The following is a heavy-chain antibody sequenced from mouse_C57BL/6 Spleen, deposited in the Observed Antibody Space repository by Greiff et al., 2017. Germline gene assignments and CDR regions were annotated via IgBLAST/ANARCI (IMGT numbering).Heavy chain of an antibody. D-gene: IGHD1-2*01. Sequence: VQLQQSGPELVKPGASVKISCKASGYSFTGYYMHWVKQSHGKILDWIGYIYPYNGVSSSNQKFTGKATLTVAKSSSTAYMELRSLTSEDSAVNSGARYYGKGSCAMDGWGPGTSVTVSS. J-gene: IGHJ4*01. CDR3: ARYYGKGSCAMDG. V-gene: IGHV1-31*01. CDR2: IYPYNGVS. CDR1: GYSFTGYY.